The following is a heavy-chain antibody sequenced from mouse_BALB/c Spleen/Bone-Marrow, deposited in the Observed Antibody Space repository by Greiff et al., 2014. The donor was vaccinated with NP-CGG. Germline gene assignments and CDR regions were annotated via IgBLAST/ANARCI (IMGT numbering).Heavy chain of an antibody. Sequence: EVQRVESGGDLVKPGGSLKLSCAASGFTLSSYGMSWVRQTPDKRLEWVATISSGGSYTYYPDSVKGRFTISRDNAKNTLYLQMSSLKSEDTAMYYCARQYGNLGVMDYWGQGTPVTVSS. V-gene: IGHV5-6*01. CDR2: ISSGGSYT. D-gene: IGHD2-1*01. CDR1: GFTLSSYG. CDR3: ARQYGNLGVMDY. J-gene: IGHJ4*01.